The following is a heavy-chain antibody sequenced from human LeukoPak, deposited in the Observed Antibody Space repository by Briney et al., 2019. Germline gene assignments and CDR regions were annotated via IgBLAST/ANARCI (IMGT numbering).Heavy chain of an antibody. CDR2: TYYRSKWFN. V-gene: IGHV6-1*01. CDR3: ARGAWRSFDY. J-gene: IGHJ4*02. Sequence: SQTPSLTCAISGDSVSSNGVAWHWIRQSPSRGLEWLGRTYYRSKWFNDYAVSVNSRITISPDISKNQFSLQLNSVTPEDTAVYFCARGAWRSFDYWGQGTLVTVTS. CDR1: GDSVSSNGVA.